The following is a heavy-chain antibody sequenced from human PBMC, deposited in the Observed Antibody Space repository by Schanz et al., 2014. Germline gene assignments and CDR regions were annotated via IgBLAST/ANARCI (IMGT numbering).Heavy chain of an antibody. V-gene: IGHV1-46*01. Sequence: QVQLVQSGAEVKKPGSSVKVSCKASGGTFSSYTISWIRQAPGQGLEWMGMINPSGGSTTYAQKFQGRVTMTRDTSTSTVYMELSSLRSEDTAVYYCARGPLGTSPWGQGTLVTVSS. CDR2: INPSGGST. CDR1: GGTFSSYT. CDR3: ARGPLGTSP. J-gene: IGHJ5*02. D-gene: IGHD5-12*01.